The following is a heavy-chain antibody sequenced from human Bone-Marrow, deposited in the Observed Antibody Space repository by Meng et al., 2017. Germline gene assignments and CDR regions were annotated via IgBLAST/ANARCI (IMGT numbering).Heavy chain of an antibody. CDR1: GFTFSSYA. CDR3: ATGRPTRYSSSWYLFDY. J-gene: IGHJ4*02. CDR2: ISYDGSNK. V-gene: IGHV3-30*04. Sequence: GESLMIPCAAPGFTFSSYAMHQVRQAPGKGLEWVAVISYDGSNKYYADSVKGRFTISRDNSKNTLYMQMNSLRAEDTAVYYRATGRPTRYSSSWYLFDYWGQGTLVTVSS. D-gene: IGHD6-13*01.